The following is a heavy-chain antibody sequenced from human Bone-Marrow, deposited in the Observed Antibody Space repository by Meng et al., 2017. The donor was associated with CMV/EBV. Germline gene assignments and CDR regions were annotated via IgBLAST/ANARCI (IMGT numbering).Heavy chain of an antibody. Sequence: TSYWIGGVRQMPGKGLEWMGIIYPGDSDTRYSPSFQGQVTISADKSISTAYLQWSSLKASDTAMYYCARDLYYYDSSGYYLAYYFDYWGQGTLVTVSS. CDR3: ARDLYYYDSSGYYLAYYFDY. CDR2: IYPGDSDT. J-gene: IGHJ4*02. V-gene: IGHV5-51*01. CDR1: TSYW. D-gene: IGHD3-22*01.